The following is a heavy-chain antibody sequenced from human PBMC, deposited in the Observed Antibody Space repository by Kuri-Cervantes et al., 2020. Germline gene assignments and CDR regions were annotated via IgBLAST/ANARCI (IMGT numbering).Heavy chain of an antibody. CDR1: GYTFTSYD. J-gene: IGHJ3*02. CDR3: ARTPSSSWYRDDAFDI. CDR2: MNPNSGNT. D-gene: IGHD6-13*01. Sequence: ASVKVSCKASGYTFTSYDINWVRQATGQGLEWMGWMNPNSGNTGYAQKFQGRVTMTRNTSISTAYMELSSLRSEDTAVYYCARTPSSSWYRDDAFDIWGQGTMVTVSS. V-gene: IGHV1-8*01.